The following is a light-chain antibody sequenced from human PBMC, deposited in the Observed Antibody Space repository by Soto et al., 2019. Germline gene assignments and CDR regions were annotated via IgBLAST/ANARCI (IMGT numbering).Light chain of an antibody. CDR3: QQYGSSSST. CDR1: LSVSSNY. Sequence: ESVLTQSPGTLSLSPGERATLSCRASLSVSSNYVAWYQQKPGQAPRLLIYGASSRATGIPDRFSGSGSGTDFTLTISRLEPEDFAVYYCQQYGSSSSTFGGGSKVAIK. J-gene: IGKJ4*01. V-gene: IGKV3-20*01. CDR2: GAS.